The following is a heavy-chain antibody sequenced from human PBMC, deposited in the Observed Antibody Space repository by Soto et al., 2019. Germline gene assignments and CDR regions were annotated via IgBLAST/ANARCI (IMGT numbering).Heavy chain of an antibody. CDR1: GGSISSSSYY. CDR2: IYHSGST. J-gene: IGHJ4*02. Sequence: QLQLQESGPGLVKPSETLSLTCTVSGGSISSSSYYWGWIRQPPGKDLEWIGAIYHSGSTYYHPSLKSRVTISVDTSKNQFSLRLTSLTAADTAVYFCARQTGGFGYYFDYWGQGTLVTVS. CDR3: ARQTGGFGYYFDY. D-gene: IGHD3-16*01. V-gene: IGHV4-39*01.